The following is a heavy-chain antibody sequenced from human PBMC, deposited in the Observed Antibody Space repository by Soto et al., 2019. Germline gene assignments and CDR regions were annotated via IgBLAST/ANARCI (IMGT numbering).Heavy chain of an antibody. J-gene: IGHJ4*02. CDR2: ISYDGTKT. Sequence: QVQLVESGGGVVQPGRSLRVSCAASGFTFSIYAMHWVRQAPGTGLEWVAVISYDGTKTYYADSVKGRFTISRDNSKNTVYLQMNSWRAEDTAVYYCALVRGPRRQWLMDRFDYCGQGTLVTVSP. CDR1: GFTFSIYA. D-gene: IGHD6-19*01. V-gene: IGHV3-30*03. CDR3: ALVRGPRRQWLMDRFDY.